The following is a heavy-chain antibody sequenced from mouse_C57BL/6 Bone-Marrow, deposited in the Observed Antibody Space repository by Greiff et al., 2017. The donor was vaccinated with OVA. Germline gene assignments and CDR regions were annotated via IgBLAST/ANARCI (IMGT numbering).Heavy chain of an antibody. CDR1: GFNIKDDY. CDR3: TTRGRYYGSLDY. D-gene: IGHD1-1*01. Sequence: EVQLQQSGAELVRPGASVKLSCTASGFNIKDDYMHWVKQRPEQGLEWIGWIDPENGDTEYASKFQGKATITADTSSNTAYLQLSSLTSEDTAVYYCTTRGRYYGSLDYWGQGTTLTVSS. V-gene: IGHV14-4*01. CDR2: IDPENGDT. J-gene: IGHJ2*01.